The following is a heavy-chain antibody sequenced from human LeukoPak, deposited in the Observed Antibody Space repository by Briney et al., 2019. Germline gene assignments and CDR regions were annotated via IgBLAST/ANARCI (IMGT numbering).Heavy chain of an antibody. CDR1: GYTFTSYD. J-gene: IGHJ4*02. Sequence: ASVKVSCKASGYTFTSYDINWVRQATGQGLEWMGWMNPNSGNTGYAQKFQGRVTMTRNTSISTAYMELSSLRSEDTAVYYCAKKIPGQQPFDYWGQGTLVTVSS. V-gene: IGHV1-8*01. D-gene: IGHD2-2*01. CDR2: MNPNSGNT. CDR3: AKKIPGQQPFDY.